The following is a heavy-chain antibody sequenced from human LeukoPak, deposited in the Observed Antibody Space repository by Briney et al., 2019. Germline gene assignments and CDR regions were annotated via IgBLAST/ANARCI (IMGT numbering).Heavy chain of an antibody. CDR2: IGGSGSPI. CDR3: ARRPSCSSGSCYSHFDY. Sequence: PGGSLRLSCTASGFTFSSYEMTWVRQPPGKGLERHSYIGGSGSPIYYADSVKGRFTISRDNAKNSLYLQMNSPRAEDTAVYYCARRPSCSSGSCYSHFDYWGQGTLVTVSS. CDR1: GFTFSSYE. V-gene: IGHV3-48*03. J-gene: IGHJ4*02. D-gene: IGHD2-15*01.